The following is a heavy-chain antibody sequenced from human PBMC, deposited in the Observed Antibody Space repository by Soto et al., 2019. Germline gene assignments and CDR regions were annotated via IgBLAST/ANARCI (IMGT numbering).Heavy chain of an antibody. Sequence: EVQLVESGGALVQPGGSLRLSCAASGFTFSNYGMHWVRQAPGEGLEYVSSINDNGGSTYYANSVKGRFTISRDNSKNTLYLQMGSLRAEDMAVYYCAREPLGHDYAFDYWGRGTLVTVSS. D-gene: IGHD4-17*01. CDR2: INDNGGST. CDR1: GFTFSNYG. J-gene: IGHJ4*02. CDR3: AREPLGHDYAFDY. V-gene: IGHV3-64*01.